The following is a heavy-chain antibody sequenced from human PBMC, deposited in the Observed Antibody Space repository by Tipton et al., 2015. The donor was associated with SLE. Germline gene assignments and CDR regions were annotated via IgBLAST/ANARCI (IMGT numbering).Heavy chain of an antibody. V-gene: IGHV1-2*06. CDR1: GYPFTGYS. Sequence: QVQLVQSGPEVKKPGASVKVSCEASGYPFTGYSLHWVRQAPGQGLEWMGRFNPNNGATNYAQQFQGRVTMTRDTSVSTAYMHLDKLTSDDTAIYYCVRDKNTRSSDSWGQGTLVTVSS. D-gene: IGHD1-1*01. CDR2: FNPNNGAT. J-gene: IGHJ5*01. CDR3: VRDKNTRSSDS.